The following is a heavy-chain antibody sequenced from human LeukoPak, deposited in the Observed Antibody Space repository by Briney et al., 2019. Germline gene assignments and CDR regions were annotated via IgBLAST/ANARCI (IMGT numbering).Heavy chain of an antibody. V-gene: IGHV1-2*02. CDR3: ARPGDGYSSGWPLQH. CDR2: INPNSGGT. Sequence: ASVKVSCKASGYTFTGYYMHWVRQAPGQGLAWMGWINPNSGGTNYAQKFQGRVTMTRDTSISTAYMELSRLRSDDTAVYYCARPGDGYSSGWPLQHWGQGTLVTVSS. D-gene: IGHD6-19*01. CDR1: GYTFTGYY. J-gene: IGHJ1*01.